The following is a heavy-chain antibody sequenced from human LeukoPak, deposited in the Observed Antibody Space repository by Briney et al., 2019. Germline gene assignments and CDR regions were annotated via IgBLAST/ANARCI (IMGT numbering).Heavy chain of an antibody. D-gene: IGHD3-10*01. V-gene: IGHV3-23*01. Sequence: PGGPLRLSCAASGFTFSSYSMNWVRQAPEKGLEWVSTISGSGGTTYYADSVKGRFTISRDNSKNTLYLQMNSLRAEVTAIYYCAKFLDDGSGYDAFDIRGQGTMVTVSS. CDR2: ISGSGGTT. CDR1: GFTFSSYS. J-gene: IGHJ3*02. CDR3: AKFLDDGSGYDAFDI.